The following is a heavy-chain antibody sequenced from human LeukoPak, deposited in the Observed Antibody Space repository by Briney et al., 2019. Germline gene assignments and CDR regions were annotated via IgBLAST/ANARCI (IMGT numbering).Heavy chain of an antibody. V-gene: IGHV3-33*01. Sequence: GGSLRLSCAASGFTFSSSAMNWVRQAPGKGLEWAAIIWYDGSKEYYADSVKGRFTVSRDNSMNTLYLQMNSLRAEDTAVYYCARLTGWSAIDYWGQGAQVTVSS. CDR2: IWYDGSKE. D-gene: IGHD6-19*01. CDR3: ARLTGWSAIDY. CDR1: GFTFSSSA. J-gene: IGHJ4*02.